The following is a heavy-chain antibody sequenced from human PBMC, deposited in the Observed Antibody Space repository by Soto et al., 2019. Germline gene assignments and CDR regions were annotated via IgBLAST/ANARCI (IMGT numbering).Heavy chain of an antibody. CDR2: MNPNSGNT. J-gene: IGHJ3*02. V-gene: IGHV1-8*01. CDR3: ARDHFTYCSGGSCYRTGDAFDI. CDR1: GYTFTSYD. Sequence: ASVKVSCKASGYTFTSYDINWVRQATGQGLEWMGWMNPNSGNTGYAQKFQGRVTMTRNTSISTAYMELSRLRSDDTAVYYCARDHFTYCSGGSCYRTGDAFDIWGQGTMVTVSS. D-gene: IGHD2-15*01.